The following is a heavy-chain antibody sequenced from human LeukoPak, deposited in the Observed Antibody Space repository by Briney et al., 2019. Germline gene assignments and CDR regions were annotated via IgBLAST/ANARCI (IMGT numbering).Heavy chain of an antibody. CDR2: INAGNGNT. J-gene: IGHJ4*02. V-gene: IGHV1-3*01. Sequence: RASVKVSCKASGYTFTSYAMHWVRQAPGQRLEWMGWINAGNGNTKYPQKFQGRVTITRDTSASTAYMELSSLRSEDTAVYYCARVSSVNYYGSGSYYTFDYWGQGTLVTVSS. D-gene: IGHD3-10*01. CDR3: ARVSSVNYYGSGSYYTFDY. CDR1: GYTFTSYA.